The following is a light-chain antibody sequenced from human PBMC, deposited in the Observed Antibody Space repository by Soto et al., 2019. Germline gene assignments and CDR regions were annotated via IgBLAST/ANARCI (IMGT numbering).Light chain of an antibody. CDR2: KAS. Sequence: DIQMTQSPSTLSASVGDRVTIACRASQTISGWLAWYQQKPGKAPKLLIYKASSLQSAVPSRFSGSGSWTEFTLNISSLQPDDFATYYCQQYNSYPYTVGQGTKLEIK. CDR1: QTISGW. CDR3: QQYNSYPYT. V-gene: IGKV1-5*03. J-gene: IGKJ2*01.